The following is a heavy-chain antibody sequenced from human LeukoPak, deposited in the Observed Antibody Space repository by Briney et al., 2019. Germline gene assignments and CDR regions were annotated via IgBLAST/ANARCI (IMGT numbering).Heavy chain of an antibody. CDR1: GFTFSTYA. Sequence: PGGSLRHSCAASGFTFSTYAMSWVRQAPGKGLEWVSSISSSSSYIYYADSVKGRFTISRDNAKNSLYLQMNSLRAEDTAVYYCARDEDYVWGSPEYWGQGTLVTVSS. CDR2: ISSSSSYI. CDR3: ARDEDYVWGSPEY. D-gene: IGHD3-16*01. V-gene: IGHV3-21*01. J-gene: IGHJ4*02.